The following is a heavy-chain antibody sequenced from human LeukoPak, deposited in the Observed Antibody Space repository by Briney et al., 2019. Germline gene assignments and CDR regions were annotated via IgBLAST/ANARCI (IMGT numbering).Heavy chain of an antibody. V-gene: IGHV3-48*03. D-gene: IGHD2-2*01. J-gene: IGHJ4*02. CDR2: ISNSGSTI. CDR3: ARDGGYCSSPNCHIDY. Sequence: GGSLRLSCAASGYGFSSYEMNWVRQAPGKGLEWVSYISNSGSTIYYTDSVKGRFTISRDNAKNPLFLQMNSLRAEDTAVYYCARDGGYCSSPNCHIDYWGQGTLVTVSS. CDR1: GYGFSSYE.